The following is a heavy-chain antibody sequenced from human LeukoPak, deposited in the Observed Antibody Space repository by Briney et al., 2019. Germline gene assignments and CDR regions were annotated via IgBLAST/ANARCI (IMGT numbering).Heavy chain of an antibody. CDR3: ARGARKRYCSSTSCFRGAAFDI. CDR2: INHGGST. J-gene: IGHJ3*02. CDR1: GGSFSSYY. Sequence: SETLSLTCAVYGGSFSSYYWSWIRQPPGKGLEWIGEINHGGSTNYNPSLKSRVTISVDTSKNQFSLKLSSVTAADTAVYYCARGARKRYCSSTSCFRGAAFDIWGQGTMVTVSS. D-gene: IGHD2-2*01. V-gene: IGHV4-34*01.